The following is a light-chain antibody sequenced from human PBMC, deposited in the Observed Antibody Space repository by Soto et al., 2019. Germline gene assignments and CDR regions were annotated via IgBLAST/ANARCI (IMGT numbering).Light chain of an antibody. CDR2: GDS. V-gene: IGLV1-40*01. Sequence: QSVLTQPPSVSGAPGQRVTISCTGSSSNIGTGYEVHWYQQLPGTAPKLLIYGDSNRPSGVPDRFSGSKSGTSASLAITGLLAEDEADYYCQSYDSSLKGYVFGTGTKLTVL. CDR1: SSNIGTGYE. CDR3: QSYDSSLKGYV. J-gene: IGLJ1*01.